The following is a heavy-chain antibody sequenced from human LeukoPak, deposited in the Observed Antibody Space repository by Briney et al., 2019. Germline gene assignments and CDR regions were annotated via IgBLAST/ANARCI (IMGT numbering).Heavy chain of an antibody. CDR3: ARCNWNDYDFDY. D-gene: IGHD1-20*01. Sequence: PGGSLRLSCAASGFTFDDYAMHWARQAPGKGLQWVSSINWNSDSIGYADSVKGRFTISRDNAKNSLYLQMDSLRAEDTAVYYCARCNWNDYDFDYWGQGTLVTVSS. V-gene: IGHV3-9*01. CDR1: GFTFDDYA. J-gene: IGHJ4*02. CDR2: INWNSDSI.